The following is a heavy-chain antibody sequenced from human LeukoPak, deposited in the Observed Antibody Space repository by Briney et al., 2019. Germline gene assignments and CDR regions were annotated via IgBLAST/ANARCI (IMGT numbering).Heavy chain of an antibody. CDR2: IYTSGST. CDR3: ARAHYDILTGYYSSFDY. Sequence: TLSLTCTVSGGSISSGSYYWSWIRQPAGKGLEWIGRIYTSGSTNYNPSLKSRVTISVDTSKNQFSLKLSSVTAADTAVYYCARAHYDILTGYYSSFDYWGQGTLVTVSS. J-gene: IGHJ4*02. CDR1: GGSISSGSYY. D-gene: IGHD3-9*01. V-gene: IGHV4-61*02.